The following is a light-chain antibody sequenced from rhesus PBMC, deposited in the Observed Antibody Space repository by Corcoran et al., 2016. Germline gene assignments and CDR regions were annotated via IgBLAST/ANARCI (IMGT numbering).Light chain of an antibody. CDR3: LQGYSTPFT. J-gene: IGKJ3*01. V-gene: IGKV1-36*02. Sequence: DIQMTQSPSSLSASIGDRVTITRRASQGVGDSSTWVQQKPGKPPKRLIYRASSFASGAPSRFSGSGSGTDFTLTISSLQPEDFATYYCLQGYSTPFTFGPGTKLDIK. CDR1: QGVGDS. CDR2: RAS.